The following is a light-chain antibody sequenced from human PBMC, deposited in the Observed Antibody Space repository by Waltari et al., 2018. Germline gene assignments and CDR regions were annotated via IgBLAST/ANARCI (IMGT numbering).Light chain of an antibody. Sequence: QSVLTQPPSASGTPGQRVTISCSGSSSNIGSNTVNWYQQLPGTAPKLLIYSNNQRPSGVPDRFAGSKAGTSASLAIRGLQSEDEADYYCAAWDDSLNGHWVFGWGTKLTVL. J-gene: IGLJ3*02. CDR3: AAWDDSLNGHWV. CDR1: SSNIGSNT. CDR2: SNN. V-gene: IGLV1-44*01.